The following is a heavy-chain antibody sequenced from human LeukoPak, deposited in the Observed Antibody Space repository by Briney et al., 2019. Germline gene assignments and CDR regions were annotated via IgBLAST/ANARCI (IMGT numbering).Heavy chain of an antibody. CDR2: IGPDGDTT. CDR1: GFSFRYYA. Sequence: GGSLRLSCAVSGFSFRYYAMHWVSQAPGKGLEWVSLIGPDGDTTFYADSVKGRFTISRDNSKNSLYLQMNSLRADDSAFYYCAKDSGGYSYRAMDVWGQGTTVTVSS. V-gene: IGHV3-43*02. J-gene: IGHJ6*02. D-gene: IGHD5-18*01. CDR3: AKDSGGYSYRAMDV.